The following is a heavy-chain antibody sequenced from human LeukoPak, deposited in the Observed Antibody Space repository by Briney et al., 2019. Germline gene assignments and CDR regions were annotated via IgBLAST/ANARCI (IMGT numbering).Heavy chain of an antibody. CDR1: GFTFSSYA. Sequence: PGRSLRLSCAASGFTFSSYAMHWVRQAPGKGLEWVASMSYDGSNNYYADSVKGRFTISRDNSKDTLYLQVNSLRAEDTAVYYCARDGYYTVVRGIFDSWGQGTLVTVSS. V-gene: IGHV3-30*04. CDR3: ARDGYYTVVRGIFDS. J-gene: IGHJ4*02. D-gene: IGHD4-23*01. CDR2: MSYDGSNN.